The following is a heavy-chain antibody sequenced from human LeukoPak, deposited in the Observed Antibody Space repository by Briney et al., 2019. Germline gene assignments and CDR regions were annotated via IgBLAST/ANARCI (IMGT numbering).Heavy chain of an antibody. Sequence: GSLRLSCVASGFTFGGYAMSWIRQPPGKGLEWIGEINHSGSTNYNPSLRSRVTVSVHTSKNQLSLKLSSVTAADTAVYYCARQWLVSPLFDYWGQGTLVTVSS. J-gene: IGHJ4*02. CDR3: ARQWLVSPLFDY. D-gene: IGHD6-19*01. CDR1: GFTFGGYA. V-gene: IGHV4-34*01. CDR2: INHSGST.